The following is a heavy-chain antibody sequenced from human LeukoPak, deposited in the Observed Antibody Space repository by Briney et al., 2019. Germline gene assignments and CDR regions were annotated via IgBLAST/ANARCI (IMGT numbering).Heavy chain of an antibody. Sequence: GASVKVSCKVSGYTLTELSMHWVRQAPGKGLEWMGGFDPEDGETIYAQKFQGRVTMTEDTSTDTAYMELSSLRSEDTAVYYCATAHPRGYSSSLSPFDYWGQGTLVTVSS. V-gene: IGHV1-24*01. CDR1: GYTLTELS. D-gene: IGHD6-13*01. CDR2: FDPEDGET. J-gene: IGHJ4*02. CDR3: ATAHPRGYSSSLSPFDY.